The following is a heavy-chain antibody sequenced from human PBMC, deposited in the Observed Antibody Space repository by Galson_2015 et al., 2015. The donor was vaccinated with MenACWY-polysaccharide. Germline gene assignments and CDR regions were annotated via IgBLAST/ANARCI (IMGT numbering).Heavy chain of an antibody. Sequence: CAISGDSVSSNSAAWHWIRLSPSRGLEWLGRTYYRSKWHSYYAVSVKSRITICPDTSKNQFSLRLNSVTPEDAAVYYCARSGGGGWIDYWGQGTLVTVSS. D-gene: IGHD6-19*01. CDR2: TYYRSKWHS. CDR3: ARSGGGGWIDY. CDR1: GDSVSSNSAA. J-gene: IGHJ4*02. V-gene: IGHV6-1*01.